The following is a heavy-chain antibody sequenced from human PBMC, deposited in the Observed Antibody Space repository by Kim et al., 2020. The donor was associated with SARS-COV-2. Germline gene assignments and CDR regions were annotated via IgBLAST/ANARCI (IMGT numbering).Heavy chain of an antibody. Sequence: GGSLRLSCAASGFTFSSYGMHWVRQAPGKGLEWVAVISYDGSNKYYADSVKGRFTISRDNSKNTLYLQMNSLRAEDTAVYYCAKEEGSGYSSGWTYYYYGMDVSGQGATVTVPS. CDR3: AKEEGSGYSSGWTYYYYGMDV. V-gene: IGHV3-30*18. J-gene: IGHJ6*02. D-gene: IGHD6-19*01. CDR2: ISYDGSNK. CDR1: GFTFSSYG.